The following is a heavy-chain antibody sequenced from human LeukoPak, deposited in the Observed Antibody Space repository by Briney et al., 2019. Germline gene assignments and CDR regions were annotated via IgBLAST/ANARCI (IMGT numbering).Heavy chain of an antibody. V-gene: IGHV4-59*01. CDR2: IYYSGST. D-gene: IGHD2-21*02. CDR3: ARDLLYCGGDCYSGDYYYYGMDA. Sequence: SETLSLTCTVSGGSISSYYWSWIRQPPGKGLEGIGYIYYSGSTNYNPSLKSRVTISVDTSKNQFSLKLSSVTAADTAVYYCARDLLYCGGDCYSGDYYYYGMDAWGQGTTVTVSS. J-gene: IGHJ6*02. CDR1: GGSISSYY.